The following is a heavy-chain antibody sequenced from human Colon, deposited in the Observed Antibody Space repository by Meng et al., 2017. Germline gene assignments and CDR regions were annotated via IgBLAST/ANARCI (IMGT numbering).Heavy chain of an antibody. CDR1: VGSVSSGSYH. CDR2: IYYTGST. J-gene: IGHJ4*02. CDR3: ARGPLDY. V-gene: IGHV4-61*01. Sequence: SGHGLVSLSETRALTCTVSVGSVSSGSYHWSWFRQPPGKGLEWLGYIYYTGSTNYNPSLKSRVTISVDTSKNQFSLKLSSVTAADTAVYYCARGPLDYWGQGTLVTVSS.